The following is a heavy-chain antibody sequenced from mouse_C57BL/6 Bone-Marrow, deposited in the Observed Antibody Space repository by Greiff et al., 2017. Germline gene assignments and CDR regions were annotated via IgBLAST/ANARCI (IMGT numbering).Heavy chain of an antibody. CDR2: IDPSDRYT. CDR1: RYTFTSYW. CDR3: ARFEYYGISYEFAY. D-gene: IGHD1-1*01. V-gene: IGHV1-50*01. Sequence: QVQLQQPGAELVKPGASVKLSCKASRYTFTSYWMQWVKQRPGQGLEWIGEIDPSDRYTNYNQKFKGKATLTVDTSSTTAYMQLSSLTSEDSAVYYCARFEYYGISYEFAYWGQGTLVTVSA. J-gene: IGHJ3*01.